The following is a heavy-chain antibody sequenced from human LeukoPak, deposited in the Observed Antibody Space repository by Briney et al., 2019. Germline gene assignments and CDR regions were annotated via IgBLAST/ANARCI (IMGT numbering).Heavy chain of an antibody. CDR2: IYSGGST. CDR3: ARVGACSGGSCYEDY. V-gene: IGHV4-59*01. D-gene: IGHD2-15*01. CDR1: GGSISSYY. J-gene: IGHJ4*02. Sequence: SETLSLTCTVSGGSISSYYWSWIRQPPGKGLEWIAYIYSGGSTNYNPSLKSRVTISVDTSKNRFSLELNSVTAADTAVYYCARVGACSGGSCYEDYWGQGTLVTVSS.